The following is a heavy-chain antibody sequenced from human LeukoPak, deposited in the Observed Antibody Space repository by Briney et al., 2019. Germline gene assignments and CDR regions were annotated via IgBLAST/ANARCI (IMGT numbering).Heavy chain of an antibody. CDR2: INRPGIT. CDR3: ARSEDCGSSSCYWFGP. V-gene: IGHV4-34*01. D-gene: IGHD2-2*01. J-gene: IGHJ5*02. CDR1: GGSFSGYY. Sequence: SETLSLTCAVYGGSFSGYYWSWIRQSPGKGLEWIGEINRPGITKYNPPLESRVTISLDTSKNQFSLRLTSATAADTAMYYCARSEDCGSSSCYWFGPWGQGTLVTVSS.